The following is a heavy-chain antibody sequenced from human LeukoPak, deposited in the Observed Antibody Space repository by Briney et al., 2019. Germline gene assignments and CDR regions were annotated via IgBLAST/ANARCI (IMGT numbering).Heavy chain of an antibody. J-gene: IGHJ4*02. Sequence: GGSLRLSCAASGFPLSRSAMSWVRQAPGKGLEWVSNIGGSGSGGSTYYADSVKGRFTISRDNSKNTLYLQMNSLRAEDTAVYYCAKSGYNRFDYWGQGTLVTVSS. CDR2: IGGSGSGGST. CDR1: GFPLSRSA. V-gene: IGHV3-23*01. D-gene: IGHD5-24*01. CDR3: AKSGYNRFDY.